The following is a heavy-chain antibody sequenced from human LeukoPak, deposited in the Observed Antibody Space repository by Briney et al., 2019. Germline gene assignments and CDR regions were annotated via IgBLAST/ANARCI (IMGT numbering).Heavy chain of an antibody. D-gene: IGHD2-2*01. J-gene: IGHJ6*03. CDR2: INYSGTT. Sequence: SQTLSLTCTVFGGSITSGPYYWSWVRQPPGKALEWIGYINYSGTTYYIPSLKSRVTISLDRSKNQFSLKLSSVTAADTAVYYCARHTWDGMIFVVVPYVGHYVDVWGKGTTVTVSS. V-gene: IGHV4-30-2*01. CDR1: GGSITSGPYY. CDR3: ARHTWDGMIFVVVPYVGHYVDV.